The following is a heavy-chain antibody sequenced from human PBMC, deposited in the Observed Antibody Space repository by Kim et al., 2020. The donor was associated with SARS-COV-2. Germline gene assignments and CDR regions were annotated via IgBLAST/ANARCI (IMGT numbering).Heavy chain of an antibody. J-gene: IGHJ4*02. CDR3: ARGLDY. Sequence: FDSETNYSTPSIESRLTISDDTSTNQFSLKLTSVTAADTAVYYCARGLDYWGQGTLVTVSS. V-gene: IGHV4-39*01. CDR2: FDSETN.